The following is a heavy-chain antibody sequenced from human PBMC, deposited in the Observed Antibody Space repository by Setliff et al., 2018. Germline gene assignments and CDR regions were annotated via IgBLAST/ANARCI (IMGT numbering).Heavy chain of an antibody. CDR2: INNYNTNT. D-gene: IGHD3-22*01. CDR1: GYTFEYFG. CDR3: ARINFYVSSGHYYAPDY. V-gene: IGHV1-18*01. Sequence: GASVKVSCKASGYTFEYFGITWVRQAPGQGLEWMGWINNYNTNTNYAQKLQGRVAMTTDTSTSTAYMELRSLRSDDSAVYYCARINFYVSSGHYYAPDYWGQGTLVTVS. J-gene: IGHJ4*02.